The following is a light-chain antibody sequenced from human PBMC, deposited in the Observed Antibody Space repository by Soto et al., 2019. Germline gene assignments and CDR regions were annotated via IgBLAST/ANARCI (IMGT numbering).Light chain of an antibody. V-gene: IGKV3-15*01. CDR2: DTS. CDR3: QQYNTWRSIS. CDR1: ESVSNK. Sequence: VLTQSPATLSVSPGERVTLSCRASESVSNKLVWYQQKPGQAPRLLIYDTSTRAAGTPARFTGSGSGTDFTLTISSLQSEDFAVYYCQQYNTWRSISFGQGTRLEIK. J-gene: IGKJ5*01.